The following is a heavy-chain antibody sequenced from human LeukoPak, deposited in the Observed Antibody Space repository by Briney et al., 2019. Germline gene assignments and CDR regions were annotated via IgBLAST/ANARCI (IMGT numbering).Heavy chain of an antibody. J-gene: IGHJ5*02. CDR3: ARLEAVVVPAARFDP. V-gene: IGHV4-59*08. CDR1: GGSISSYY. CDR2: IYYSGST. D-gene: IGHD2-2*01. Sequence: SETLSLTCTVSGGSISSYYWSWIRQPPGKGLEWIGYIYYSGSTNCNPSLKSRVTISVDTSKNQFSLKLSSVTAADTAVYYCARLEAVVVPAARFDPWGQGTLVTVSS.